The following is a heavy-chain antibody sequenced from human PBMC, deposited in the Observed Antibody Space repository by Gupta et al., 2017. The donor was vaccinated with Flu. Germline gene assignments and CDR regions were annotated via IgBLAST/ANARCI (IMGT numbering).Heavy chain of an antibody. D-gene: IGHD4-23*01. CDR3: AREDNGIYGGNPDY. V-gene: IGHV3-21*01. CDR2: ISSSSSYT. CDR1: GFTFSSYS. Sequence: EVQLVESGGGLVKPGGSLRLSCAASGFTFSSYSMNWVRQAPGKGLEWVSSISSSSSYTYYADSVKGRFTISRDNAKNSLYLQMNSLRAEDTAVYYCAREDNGIYGGNPDYWGQGTLVTVSS. J-gene: IGHJ4*02.